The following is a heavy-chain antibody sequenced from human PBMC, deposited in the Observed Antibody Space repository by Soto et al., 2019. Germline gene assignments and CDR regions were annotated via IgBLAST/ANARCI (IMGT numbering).Heavy chain of an antibody. D-gene: IGHD1-26*01. Sequence: PSETLSLTCAVSVGSISSYYWSWIRQPPGMGLEWIGYIYSSGSTNYNPSLKSRLTISVDTSKNQFSLKLNSVTASDTAVYYCATGFGSYSYYYAMDVWGRGTTVTVSS. V-gene: IGHV4-59*12. CDR1: VGSISSYY. J-gene: IGHJ6*02. CDR2: IYSSGST. CDR3: ATGFGSYSYYYAMDV.